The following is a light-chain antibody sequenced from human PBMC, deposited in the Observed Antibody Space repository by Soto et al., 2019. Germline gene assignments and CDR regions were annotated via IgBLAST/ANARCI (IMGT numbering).Light chain of an antibody. J-gene: IGKJ1*01. CDR1: QGISSA. Sequence: AIPLPQSPSSLSASVGARVTITCRASQGISSALAWYQKKPGKAPKLLIYKASTLKSGVPSRLRGSGSGTAVTLTISRLQPDELATDDGQHYNSYSEAFGQGTKVDLK. CDR2: KAS. CDR3: QHYNSYSEA. V-gene: IGKV1-13*02.